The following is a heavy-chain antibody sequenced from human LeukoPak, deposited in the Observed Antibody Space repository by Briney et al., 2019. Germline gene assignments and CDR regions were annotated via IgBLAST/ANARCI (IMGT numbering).Heavy chain of an antibody. CDR3: ARDRGDTFDP. CDR2: INEDGSEK. V-gene: IGHV3-7*03. Sequence: GGSLRLSCAASGFTFSTYWMSWVRQAPGKGLEWVANINEDGSEKYYVDSVKGRFTISRDNAKNLLYLQMNSLRAEDTAVYYRARDRGDTFDPWGQGTLVTVSS. CDR1: GFTFSTYW. D-gene: IGHD4-17*01. J-gene: IGHJ5*02.